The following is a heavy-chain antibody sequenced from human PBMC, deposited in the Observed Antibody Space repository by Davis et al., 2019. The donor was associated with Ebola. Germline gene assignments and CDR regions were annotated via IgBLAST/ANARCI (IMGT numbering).Heavy chain of an antibody. J-gene: IGHJ4*02. V-gene: IGHV4-59*01. CDR2: IYYSGST. D-gene: IGHD6-19*01. CDR1: AFSFSSYY. Sequence: GSLRLSCTVSAFSFSSYYWSWIRQPPGKGLEWIGYIYYSGSTIYNPSLKSRVTISVDTSKKQFSLKLSSVTAADTAVYYCAREGYSSAWPSFFDYWGQGTLVTVSS. CDR3: AREGYSSAWPSFFDY.